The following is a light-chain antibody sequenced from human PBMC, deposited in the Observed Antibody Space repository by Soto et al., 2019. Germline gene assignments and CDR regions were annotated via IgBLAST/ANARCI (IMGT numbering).Light chain of an antibody. CDR2: VAS. CDR3: QQYVSSSRT. J-gene: IGKJ1*01. Sequence: EIVLTQSPGTLSLSPGDRATLSCRASQSVSSYFSLYQQKPGQAPRLLIYVASSRATGIPDRFSGSGSGTDFSLTISRLETEDFAVYYCQQYVSSSRTFFQGTKVEIK. CDR1: QSVSSY. V-gene: IGKV3-20*01.